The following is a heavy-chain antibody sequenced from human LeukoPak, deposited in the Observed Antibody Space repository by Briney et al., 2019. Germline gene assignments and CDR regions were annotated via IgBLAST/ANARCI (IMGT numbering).Heavy chain of an antibody. V-gene: IGHV4-39*01. J-gene: IGHJ4*02. CDR3: ARVHYGADPRFDY. CDR2: IFYSGST. D-gene: IGHD4-17*01. Sequence: SETLSLTCTVSGGSISSKSYYWGWIRQPPGKGLEWIGTIFYSGSTYYNPSLKSRVTISVDTSKTQFSLKLSSVTAADTAVYYCARVHYGADPRFDYWGQGTLVTVSS. CDR1: GGSISSKSYY.